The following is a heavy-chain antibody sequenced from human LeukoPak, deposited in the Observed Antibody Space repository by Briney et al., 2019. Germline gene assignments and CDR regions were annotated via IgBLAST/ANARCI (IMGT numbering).Heavy chain of an antibody. CDR3: ARVRGVVAWDL. Sequence: GGSLRLSCAASGFTVSSNYMSWVRQAPGKGLWWVSVIYSGGSTYYADSVKGRFTISRDNSKNTLYPQMNSLRAEDTAVYYCARVRGVVAWDLWGRGTLVTVSS. CDR1: GFTVSSNY. J-gene: IGHJ2*01. CDR2: IYSGGST. D-gene: IGHD3-10*01. V-gene: IGHV3-53*01.